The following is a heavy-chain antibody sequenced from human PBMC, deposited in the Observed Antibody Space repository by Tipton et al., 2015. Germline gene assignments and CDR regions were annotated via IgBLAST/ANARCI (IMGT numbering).Heavy chain of an antibody. CDR1: GFNFNTYW. J-gene: IGHJ4*02. V-gene: IGHV3-7*03. Sequence: SLRLSCAASGFNFNTYWMSWVRQAPGKGLEWVANMNEDGSQKYYVDSVRGRFTISRDNTQNSLFLQMNSLKAEDTAVYYCARVSIAVAGADFDYWGQGTLVTVSS. CDR3: ARVSIAVAGADFDY. CDR2: MNEDGSQK. D-gene: IGHD6-19*01.